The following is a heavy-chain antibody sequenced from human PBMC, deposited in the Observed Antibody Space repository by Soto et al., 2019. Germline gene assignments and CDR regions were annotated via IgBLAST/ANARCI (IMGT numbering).Heavy chain of an antibody. CDR2: IYYSGST. J-gene: IGHJ4*02. Sequence: SETLSLTCTVSGGSVGSGSDYWSWIRQPPGKGLEWIGYIYYSGSTNYNPSLKSRVTISVDTSKNQFSLKLSSVTAADTAVYYCARISGYSYGLPPYFDYWGQGTLVTVSS. D-gene: IGHD5-18*01. V-gene: IGHV4-61*01. CDR1: GGSVGSGSDY. CDR3: ARISGYSYGLPPYFDY.